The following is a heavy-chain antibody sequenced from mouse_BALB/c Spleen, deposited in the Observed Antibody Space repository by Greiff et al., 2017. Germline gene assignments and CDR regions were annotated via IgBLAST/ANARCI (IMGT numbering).Heavy chain of an antibody. Sequence: QVQLQQSGAELAKPGASVKMSCKASGYTFTSYWMHWVKQRPGQGLEWIGYINPSTGYTEYNQKFKDKATLTADKSSSTAYMQLSSLTSEDSAVYYCAINYDREDNFDYWGQGTTLTVSS. V-gene: IGHV1-7*01. CDR3: AINYDREDNFDY. CDR1: GYTFTSYW. D-gene: IGHD2-4*01. CDR2: INPSTGYT. J-gene: IGHJ2*01.